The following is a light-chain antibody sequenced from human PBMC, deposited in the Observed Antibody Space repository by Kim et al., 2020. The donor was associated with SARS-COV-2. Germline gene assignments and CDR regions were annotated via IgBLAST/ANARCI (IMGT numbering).Light chain of an antibody. CDR2: LGS. J-gene: IGKJ5*01. Sequence: PSSISFRSSQSLLHSNGYNYLDWYLQKPEQSPQLLIYLGSNRASGVPDRFSGSGSGTDFTLKISRVEAEDVGVYYCMQALQTPITFGQGTRLEIK. V-gene: IGKV2-28*01. CDR3: MQALQTPIT. CDR1: QSLLHSNGYNY.